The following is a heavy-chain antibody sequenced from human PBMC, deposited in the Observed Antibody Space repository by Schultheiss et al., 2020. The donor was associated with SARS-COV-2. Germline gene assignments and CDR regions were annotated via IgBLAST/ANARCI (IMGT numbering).Heavy chain of an antibody. CDR1: GGSFSGYY. D-gene: IGHD3-10*01. Sequence: SETLSLTCAVYGGSFSGYYWSWIRQPPGKGLEWIGYIYYSGSTNYNPSLKSRVTISVDTSKNQFSLKLSSVTAADTAVYYCARRGAPRWFDPWGQGTLVTVSS. CDR2: IYYSGST. V-gene: IGHV4-59*01. J-gene: IGHJ5*02. CDR3: ARRGAPRWFDP.